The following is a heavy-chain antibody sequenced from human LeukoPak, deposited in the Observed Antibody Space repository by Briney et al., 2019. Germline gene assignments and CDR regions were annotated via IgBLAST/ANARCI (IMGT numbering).Heavy chain of an antibody. V-gene: IGHV3-74*01. CDR2: INTDGSSP. CDR1: GFTFSAYW. D-gene: IGHD4-17*01. J-gene: IGHJ6*02. Sequence: PGGSLRLSCAASGFTFSAYWMHWVRQAPGKGLVWVSRINTDGSSPTYAASVKGRFTISRNNSKNTLYLQMNSLRAEDTAVYYCAKGGSYGDDYYYGMDVWGQGTTVTVSS. CDR3: AKGGSYGDDYYYGMDV.